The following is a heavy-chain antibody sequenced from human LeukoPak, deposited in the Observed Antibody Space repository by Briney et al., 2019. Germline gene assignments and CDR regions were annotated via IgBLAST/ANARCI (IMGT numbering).Heavy chain of an antibody. D-gene: IGHD6-19*01. J-gene: IGHJ4*02. CDR3: ARGGGGSGWYQYYFDY. V-gene: IGHV3-48*01. CDR1: GFTFSSYS. CDR2: FNNVDKTI. Sequence: GGSLRLSCAASGFTFSSYSMNWVRQAPGKGPEWVSYFNNVDKTIQYADSVKGRFTISRDNSKNTLYLQMNSLRAEDTAVYYCARGGGGSGWYQYYFDYWGQGTLVTVSS.